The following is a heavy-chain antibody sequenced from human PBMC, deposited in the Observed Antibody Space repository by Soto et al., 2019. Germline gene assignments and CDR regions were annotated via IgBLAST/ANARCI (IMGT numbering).Heavy chain of an antibody. CDR1: GFTFSSYV. J-gene: IGHJ5*02. CDR2: IWYDGSNK. CDR3: AADVGGPHWFDP. V-gene: IGHV3-33*01. Sequence: GGSLKLSCAASGFTFSSYVMHGVRQAPGKGLEWVAVIWYDGSNKYYADSVKGRFTISRDNSKNTLYLQMNSLRSEDTAVYYCAADVGGPHWFDPWGQGTLVTVSS. D-gene: IGHD2-15*01.